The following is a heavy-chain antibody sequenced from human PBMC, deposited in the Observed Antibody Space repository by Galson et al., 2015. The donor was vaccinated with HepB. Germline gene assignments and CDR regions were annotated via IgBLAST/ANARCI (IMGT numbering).Heavy chain of an antibody. CDR2: INRKRGYT. D-gene: IGHD7-27*01. CDR3: VCRWAYWGTDY. Sequence: SVKVSCKASGYTFTKYLINLVRQAPGQGLEWMGRINRKRGYTEYAPPFQGRVTMTRDTSINTAYMELSRLTSDDTAMYYCVCRWAYWGTDYWGKGTLVTVSS. J-gene: IGHJ4*02. CDR1: GYTFTKYL. V-gene: IGHV1-2*06.